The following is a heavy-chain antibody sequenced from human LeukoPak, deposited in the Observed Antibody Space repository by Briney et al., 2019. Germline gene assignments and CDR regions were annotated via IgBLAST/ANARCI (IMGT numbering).Heavy chain of an antibody. V-gene: IGHV3-7*01. D-gene: IGHD3-10*01. CDR1: GLPFSSYW. CDR2: IKQDGSEQ. J-gene: IGHJ4*02. Sequence: PGGSLRLSCAASGLPFSSYWMSWVRQAPGKGLEWVANIKQDGSEQNYVDSVKGRFTISRDNARNSLYLQMDSLRAEDTAVYYCARESSVVRGVITDFDYWGQGTLVTVSS. CDR3: ARESSVVRGVITDFDY.